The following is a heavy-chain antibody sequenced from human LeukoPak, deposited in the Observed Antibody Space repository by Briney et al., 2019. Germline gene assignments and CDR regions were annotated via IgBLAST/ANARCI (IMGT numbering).Heavy chain of an antibody. CDR3: ARGGDYVWGSYRPFDY. V-gene: IGHV1-2*02. Sequence: ASVKVSCKASGYTFTSYYMHWVRQAPGQGLVWMGWINPNSGGTNYAQKFQGRVTMTRDTSISTAYMELSRLRSDDTAVYYCARGGDYVWGSYRPFDYWGQGTLVTVSS. CDR2: INPNSGGT. CDR1: GYTFTSYY. D-gene: IGHD3-16*02. J-gene: IGHJ4*02.